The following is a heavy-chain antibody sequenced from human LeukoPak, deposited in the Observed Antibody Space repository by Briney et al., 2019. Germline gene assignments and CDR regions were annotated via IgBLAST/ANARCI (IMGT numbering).Heavy chain of an antibody. Sequence: GGSLRLSCAASEFTFRAYALSWVRQAPGKGLEWVSSISGSGGSTYYADSVKGRFTISRDNSKDTLYLQMNSLRAEDTAVYYCAKWAGEVTHSSTYCGPLDHWGQGTLVTVSS. V-gene: IGHV3-23*01. J-gene: IGHJ4*02. D-gene: IGHD6-13*01. CDR2: ISGSGGST. CDR3: AKWAGEVTHSSTYCGPLDH. CDR1: EFTFRAYA.